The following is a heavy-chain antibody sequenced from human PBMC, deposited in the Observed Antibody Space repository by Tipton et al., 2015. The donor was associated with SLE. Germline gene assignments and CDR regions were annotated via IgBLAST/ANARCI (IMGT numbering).Heavy chain of an antibody. CDR1: QYSISSGFY. CDR2: IYHSGDT. CDR3: ARDQTTVVTRGYYYYYMDV. V-gene: IGHV4-38-2*02. Sequence: TLSLTCTVSQYSISSGFYWGWIRQPPGKGLQWIGKIYHSGDTFYNPSLKSRVTISVDTSKNQLSLKLSSVTAADTAVYYCARDQTTVVTRGYYYYYMDVWGKGTTVTVSS. D-gene: IGHD4-23*01. J-gene: IGHJ6*03.